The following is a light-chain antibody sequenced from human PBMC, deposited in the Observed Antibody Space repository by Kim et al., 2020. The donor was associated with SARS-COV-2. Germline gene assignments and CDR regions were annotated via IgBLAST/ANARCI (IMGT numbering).Light chain of an antibody. CDR3: QQYSNWPPYT. CDR1: QSVSSN. J-gene: IGKJ2*01. V-gene: IGKV3-15*01. CDR2: GAS. Sequence: EIVMTQSPVTLSVSPGERATLSCRASQSVSSNLAWYQHKPGQAPRLLVYGASTRATGIPARFSGSGSGTEFTLTISSLQSEDFAVYYCQQYSNWPPYTFGQGTKLEI.